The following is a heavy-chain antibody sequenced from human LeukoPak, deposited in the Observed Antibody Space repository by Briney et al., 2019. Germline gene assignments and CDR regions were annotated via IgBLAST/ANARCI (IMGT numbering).Heavy chain of an antibody. CDR3: TRHATAMAKGY. V-gene: IGHV3-73*01. D-gene: IGHD5-18*01. CDR1: GFTFSGSA. CDR2: IRSKANSYAT. Sequence: GGSLRLSCAASGFTFSGSAMHWVRQASGKGLEWVGRIRSKANSYATANAASVKGRFTISRDDSKNTAYLQMNSLKTEDTAVYYCTRHATAMAKGYWGQGTLVTVSS. J-gene: IGHJ4*02.